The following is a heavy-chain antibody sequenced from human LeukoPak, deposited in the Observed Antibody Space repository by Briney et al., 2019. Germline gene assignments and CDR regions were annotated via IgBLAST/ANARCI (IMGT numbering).Heavy chain of an antibody. V-gene: IGHV4-34*01. CDR3: ARGAPTYRSGSYYWFDP. CDR2: INHSGST. Sequence: PSETLSLTCAVYGGSFSGYYWSWIRQPPGKGLEWIGEINHSGSTNYNPSLKSRVTISVDTSKNQFSLKLSSVTAADTAVYYCARGAPTYRSGSYYWFDPWGQGTLVTVSS. CDR1: GGSFSGYY. J-gene: IGHJ5*02. D-gene: IGHD3-10*01.